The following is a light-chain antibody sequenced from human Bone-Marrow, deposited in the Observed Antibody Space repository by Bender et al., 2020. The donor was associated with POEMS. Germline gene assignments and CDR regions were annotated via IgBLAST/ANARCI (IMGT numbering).Light chain of an antibody. CDR2: DVT. J-gene: IGLJ2*01. CDR3: CSYAGVITWI. CDR1: TSDVGTYNY. V-gene: IGLV2-23*02. Sequence: QSALTQPASVSGSPGQSITISCTGTTSDVGTYNYVSWYQQHPGKAPKLIIFDVTYRPSEVSARFSGSKSGNTASLTISGLQAEDEADYYCCSYAGVITWIFGGGTKVTVL.